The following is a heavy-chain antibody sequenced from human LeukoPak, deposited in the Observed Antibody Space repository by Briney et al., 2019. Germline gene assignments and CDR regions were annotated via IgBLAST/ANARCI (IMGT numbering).Heavy chain of an antibody. CDR2: INPNSGGT. CDR3: AGGSYVTPVPFDY. D-gene: IGHD1-1*01. CDR1: GYTFTGYY. J-gene: IGHJ4*02. Sequence: GASVKVSCKASGYTFTGYYMHWVRQAPGQGLEWMGWINPNSGGTNYAQKFQGRVTMTRDTSISTAYMELSRLRSDDTAVYYCAGGSYVTPVPFDYWGQGTLVTVSS. V-gene: IGHV1-2*02.